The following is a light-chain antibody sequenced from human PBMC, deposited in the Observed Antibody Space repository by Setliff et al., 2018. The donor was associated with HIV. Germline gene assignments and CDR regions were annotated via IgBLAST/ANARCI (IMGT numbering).Light chain of an antibody. J-gene: IGLJ1*01. Sequence: SYELTQPHSVSVATGQTGPRITCDGNNIGNRSVHWYQQRPGQAPVLVVYDDRDRPSGIPERFSGSNSGNTATLTISRVEAGDEADYYCQVCDISTDHYVFGTGTKVTVL. CDR2: DDR. CDR1: NIGNRS. CDR3: QVCDISTDHYV. V-gene: IGLV3-21*02.